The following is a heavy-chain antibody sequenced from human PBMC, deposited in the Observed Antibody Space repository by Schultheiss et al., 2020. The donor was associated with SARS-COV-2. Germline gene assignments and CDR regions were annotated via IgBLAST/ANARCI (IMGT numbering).Heavy chain of an antibody. V-gene: IGHV3-66*01. Sequence: GGSLRLSCAASGLTVSNNYWNWVRQAPGKGLEWVSTIYRDGDTYYADSVRGRFTISRDNAKNSLYLQMNSLRAEDTAVYYCARGRDNFQPGYYYGMDVWGQGTTVTVSS. J-gene: IGHJ6*02. CDR1: GLTVSNNY. CDR3: ARGRDNFQPGYYYGMDV. D-gene: IGHD5-24*01. CDR2: IYRDGDT.